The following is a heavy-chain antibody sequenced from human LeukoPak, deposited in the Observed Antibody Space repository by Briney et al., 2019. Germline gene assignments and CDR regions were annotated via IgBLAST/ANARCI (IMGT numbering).Heavy chain of an antibody. V-gene: IGHV4-34*01. J-gene: IGHJ5*02. Sequence: SETLSLTCAVYGGSFSGYYWSWIRQPPGKGLEWIGEINHSGSTNYKPSLKSRVTISVDTSKNQFSLKLSSVTAADTAVYYCARGTTAGYSSSWYSWFDPWGQGTLVTVSS. CDR3: ARGTTAGYSSSWYSWFDP. D-gene: IGHD6-13*01. CDR1: GGSFSGYY. CDR2: INHSGST.